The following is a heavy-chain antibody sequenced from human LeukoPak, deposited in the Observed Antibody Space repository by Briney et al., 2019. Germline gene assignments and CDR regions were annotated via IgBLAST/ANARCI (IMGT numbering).Heavy chain of an antibody. CDR2: IYYSGST. J-gene: IGHJ4*02. Sequence: SEILSLTCTVSGSSIRSYYWSWIRQPPGKGLEWIGYIYYSGSTNYNPSLKSRVSISVDTSKNQFSLKLSSVTAADTAVYYCARTGSTVTMLYPFDHWGQGTLVTVSS. V-gene: IGHV4-59*01. CDR1: GSSIRSYY. CDR3: ARTGSTVTMLYPFDH. D-gene: IGHD4-17*01.